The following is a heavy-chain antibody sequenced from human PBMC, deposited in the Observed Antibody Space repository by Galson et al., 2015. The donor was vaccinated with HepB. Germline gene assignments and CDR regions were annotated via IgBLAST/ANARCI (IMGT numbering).Heavy chain of an antibody. D-gene: IGHD6-19*01. V-gene: IGHV1-2*06. Sequence: SVKVSCKASGYTFTGYYMHWVRQAPGQGLEWVGRINPNSGGTNYAQKFQGRVTMTRDTSTNTAYMELSRLKSDDTAVYYCARGTTIAVAGPYPSWYFDLWGRGTLVTVSS. CDR1: GYTFTGYY. J-gene: IGHJ2*01. CDR3: ARGTTIAVAGPYPSWYFDL. CDR2: INPNSGGT.